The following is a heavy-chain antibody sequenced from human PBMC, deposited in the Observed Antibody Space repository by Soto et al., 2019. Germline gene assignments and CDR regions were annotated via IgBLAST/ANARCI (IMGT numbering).Heavy chain of an antibody. V-gene: IGHV3-48*01. D-gene: IGHD2-15*01. CDR2: ISSSSSTI. Sequence: GSLRLSCAASGFTFSSYSMNWVRQAPGKGLEWVSYISSSSSTIYYADSVKGRFIISRDNAKNSLYLQMNSLRAEDTAVYYCASLLVVVAATYDYWGQGTLVTVSS. CDR3: ASLLVVVAATYDY. CDR1: GFTFSSYS. J-gene: IGHJ4*02.